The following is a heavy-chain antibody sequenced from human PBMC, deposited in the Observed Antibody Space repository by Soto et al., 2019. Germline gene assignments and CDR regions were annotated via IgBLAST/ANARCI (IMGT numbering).Heavy chain of an antibody. V-gene: IGHV1-18*01. CDR1: GYTFTSYG. CDR2: ISAYNGNT. Sequence: ASVKVSCKASGYTFTSYGISWVRQAPGQGLEWMGWISAYNGNTNYAQKLQGRVTMTTDTSTSTAYMELRSLRSDDTAVYYCARAPIVVVPAASFGELSNYFDYWGQGTLVTVSS. J-gene: IGHJ4*02. D-gene: IGHD2-2*01. CDR3: ARAPIVVVPAASFGELSNYFDY.